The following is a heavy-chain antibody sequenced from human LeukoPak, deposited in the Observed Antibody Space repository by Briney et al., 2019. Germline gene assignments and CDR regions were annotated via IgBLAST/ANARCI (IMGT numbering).Heavy chain of an antibody. CDR2: IYDSGTT. CDR3: ARDFSAAFDI. D-gene: IGHD2/OR15-2a*01. Sequence: SETLSLSCTVSSGSFGNYYWSWIRQPPGKGLEWIGYIYDSGTTNYNPSLKSRVTISVDTSKNQFSLKLSSVTAADTAVYYCARDFSAAFDIWGQGTMVTVSS. V-gene: IGHV4-59*01. CDR1: SGSFGNYY. J-gene: IGHJ3*02.